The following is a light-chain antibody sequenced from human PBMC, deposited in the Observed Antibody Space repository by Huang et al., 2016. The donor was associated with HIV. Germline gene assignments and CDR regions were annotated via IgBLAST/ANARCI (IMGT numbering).Light chain of an antibody. CDR1: QNINKY. J-gene: IGKJ2*01. V-gene: IGKV1-39*01. CDR2: GTS. Sequence: DIRMTQSPSSLSASVGDRVIITCRTSQNINKYLNWYQQMPGKAPKLVIYGTSTLQTGVSSRFGGSGSGTDFTLTIGSLQPEDTAMYFCQQSYNIPRTFGQGT. CDR3: QQSYNIPRT.